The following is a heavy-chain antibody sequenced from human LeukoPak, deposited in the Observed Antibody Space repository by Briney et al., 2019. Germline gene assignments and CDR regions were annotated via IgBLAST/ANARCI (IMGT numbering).Heavy chain of an antibody. CDR2: ISYDGSNK. CDR3: AKGRILPSYYGMDV. CDR1: GFTFSSYG. V-gene: IGHV3-30*18. Sequence: GGSLRLSCAASGFTFSSYGMHWVRQAPGKGLEWVAVISYDGSNKYYADSVKGRFTISRDNSKNTLYLQMNSLRAEDTAVYYCAKGRILPSYYGMDVWGQGTTVTVSS. J-gene: IGHJ6*02.